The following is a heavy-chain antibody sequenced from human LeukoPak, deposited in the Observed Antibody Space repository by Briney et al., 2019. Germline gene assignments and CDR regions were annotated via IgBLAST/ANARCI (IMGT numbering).Heavy chain of an antibody. V-gene: IGHV3-30*03. J-gene: IGHJ6*02. CDR3: ARDQYPSRYYYYYYGMDV. CDR2: ISYDGSNK. D-gene: IGHD4-11*01. Sequence: PGRSLRLSCAASGFTFSSYGMHWVRQAPGKGLEWVAVISYDGSNKYYADSVKGRFTISRDYSKNTLYLQMNSLRAEDTAVYYCARDQYPSRYYYYYYGMDVWGQGTTVTVSS. CDR1: GFTFSSYG.